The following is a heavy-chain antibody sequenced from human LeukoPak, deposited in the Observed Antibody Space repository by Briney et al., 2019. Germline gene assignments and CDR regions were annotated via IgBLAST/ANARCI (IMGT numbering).Heavy chain of an antibody. V-gene: IGHV3-23*01. CDR2: ISGSGGST. Sequence: PGGSLRLSCAASGFTFSSYAMSWVRQAPGKGLEGVSAISGSGGSTYYADSVKGRFTISRDNSKHPLYLQMNRLRAEDTAVYYCAKVRRTWIQLWPEFDYWGQGTLVTVSS. CDR3: AKVRRTWIQLWPEFDY. D-gene: IGHD5-18*01. J-gene: IGHJ4*02. CDR1: GFTFSSYA.